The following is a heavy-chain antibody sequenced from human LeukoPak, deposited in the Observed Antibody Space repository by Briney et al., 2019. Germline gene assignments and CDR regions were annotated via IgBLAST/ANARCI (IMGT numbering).Heavy chain of an antibody. CDR2: IKQDGSEK. J-gene: IGHJ4*02. CDR1: GFTFSNYW. V-gene: IGHV3-7*01. CDR3: ARDPSGSYWSYFDY. Sequence: PGGSLRLSCAASGFTFSNYWMSRVRQAPGKGLEWVANIKQDGSEKYYVDSVKGRFTISRDNAKNSLYLQMNSLRAEDTAVYYCARDPSGSYWSYFDYWGQGTLVTVSS. D-gene: IGHD1-26*01.